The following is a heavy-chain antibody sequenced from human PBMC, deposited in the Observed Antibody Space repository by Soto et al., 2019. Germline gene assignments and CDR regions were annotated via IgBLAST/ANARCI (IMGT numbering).Heavy chain of an antibody. CDR3: AKDVRYSSGRYVMDV. J-gene: IGHJ6*02. Sequence: EVQLVESGGGLVQPGKSLRLSCAASGFTFDDFAMHWVRQVPGKGLEWVSTISWYSDTIAYADSVRGRFTISRDNAKKSPYLQMNSSRVEDTALYYCAKDVRYSSGRYVMDVWGQGNTVTVSS. CDR1: GFTFDDFA. CDR2: ISWYSDTI. D-gene: IGHD6-19*01. V-gene: IGHV3-9*01.